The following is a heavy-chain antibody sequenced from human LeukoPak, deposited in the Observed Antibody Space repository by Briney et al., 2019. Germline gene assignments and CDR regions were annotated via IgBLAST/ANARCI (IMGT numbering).Heavy chain of an antibody. V-gene: IGHV4-59*12. D-gene: IGHD2-2*02. CDR3: ARGRSPLGYCSSTSCYRQRYFDY. CDR1: GGSISSYY. J-gene: IGHJ4*02. Sequence: PSETLSLTCTVSGGSISSYYWSWIRQPPGKGLEWIGYIYYSGSTNYNPSLKSRVTISVDTSKNQFSLKLSSVTAADTAVYYCARGRSPLGYCSSTSCYRQRYFDYWGQGTLVTVSS. CDR2: IYYSGST.